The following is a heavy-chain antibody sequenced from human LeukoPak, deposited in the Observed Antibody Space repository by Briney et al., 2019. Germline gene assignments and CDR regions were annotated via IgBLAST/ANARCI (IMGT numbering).Heavy chain of an antibody. J-gene: IGHJ4*02. V-gene: IGHV3-21*01. CDR2: ISSSSSYI. CDR3: ARGPSSGWYYPDY. CDR1: GFTFSSYS. D-gene: IGHD6-19*01. Sequence: AGSLRLSCAASGFTFSSYSMNWVRQAPGKGLEWVSSISSSSSYIYYADSVKGRFTISRDNAKNSLYLQMNSLRVEDTAVYYCARGPSSGWYYPDYWGQGTLVTVSS.